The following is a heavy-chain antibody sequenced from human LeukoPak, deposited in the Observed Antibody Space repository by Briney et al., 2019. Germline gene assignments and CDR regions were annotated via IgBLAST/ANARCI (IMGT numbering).Heavy chain of an antibody. CDR2: ISAYNGNT. CDR3: ARDPSPPNYFYDSGTYPEGFDP. V-gene: IGHV1-18*01. Sequence: GASVKVSCKASGYTFTSYGISWVRQAPGQGLEWMGWISAYNGNTNYAQKLQGRVTMTTDTSTSTAYMELRSLRSDDTAVYYCARDPSPPNYFYDSGTYPEGFDPWGQGTLVTVSS. CDR1: GYTFTSYG. J-gene: IGHJ5*02. D-gene: IGHD3-22*01.